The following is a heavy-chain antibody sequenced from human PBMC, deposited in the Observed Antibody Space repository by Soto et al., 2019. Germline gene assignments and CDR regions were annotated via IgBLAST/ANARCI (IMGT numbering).Heavy chain of an antibody. CDR3: ARGRGVDAFDI. CDR2: IIPIFGTA. V-gene: IGHV1-69*13. Sequence: VASVKVSCKASGGTFSSYAVSWVRQAPGQGLEWMGGIIPIFGTANYAQKFQGRVTITADESTSTAYMELSSLRSEDTAVYYCARGRGVDAFDIWGQGTMVTVSS. J-gene: IGHJ3*02. CDR1: GGTFSSYA. D-gene: IGHD3-10*01.